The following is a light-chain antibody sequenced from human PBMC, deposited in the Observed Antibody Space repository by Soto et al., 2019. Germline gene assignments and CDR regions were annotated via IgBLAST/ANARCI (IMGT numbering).Light chain of an antibody. V-gene: IGLV2-14*01. CDR3: SSYMSRSTLVV. Sequence: QSALTQPASVSGSPGRSSTISCTGTSSDVGGYNYVSWYQQHPGKAPKLIIYDVSNRPSGVSNRFSCSMSGNTASLTISGLQSEDEADYYFSSYMSRSTLVVFGGGIQLTVL. J-gene: IGLJ2*01. CDR1: SSDVGGYNY. CDR2: DVS.